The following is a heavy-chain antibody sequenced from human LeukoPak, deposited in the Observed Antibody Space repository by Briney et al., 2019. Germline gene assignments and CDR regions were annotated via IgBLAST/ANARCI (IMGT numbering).Heavy chain of an antibody. CDR1: GYTFTSYG. CDR3: ARDLLIVAAGIAVAGTYSYFGY. J-gene: IGHJ4*02. D-gene: IGHD6-19*01. Sequence: ASVKVSCKASGYTFTSYGISWVRQAPGQGLEWMGWISAYNGNTNYAQKLQGRVTMTTDTSTSTAYMELRSLRSDDTAVYYCARDLLIVAAGIAVAGTYSYFGYWGQGTLVTVSS. CDR2: ISAYNGNT. V-gene: IGHV1-18*01.